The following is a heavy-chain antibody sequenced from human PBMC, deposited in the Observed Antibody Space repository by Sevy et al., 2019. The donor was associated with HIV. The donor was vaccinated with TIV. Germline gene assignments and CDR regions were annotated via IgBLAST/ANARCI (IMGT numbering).Heavy chain of an antibody. CDR1: GFTFSSYA. CDR3: AKASTAYDYVWGSYRLGLGHKTMNDAFDI. J-gene: IGHJ3*02. CDR2: ISGSGGST. V-gene: IGHV3-23*01. Sequence: GGSLRLSCAASGFTFSSYAMSWVRQAPGKGLEWVSAISGSGGSTYYADSVKGRFTIYRDNSKNTLYLQMKSLRAEVTAVYYCAKASTAYDYVWGSYRLGLGHKTMNDAFDIWGQGTMVTVSS. D-gene: IGHD3-16*02.